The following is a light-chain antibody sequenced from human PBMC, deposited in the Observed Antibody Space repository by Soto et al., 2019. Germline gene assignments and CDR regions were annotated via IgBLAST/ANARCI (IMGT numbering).Light chain of an antibody. CDR3: SPYPTGTAEV. J-gene: IGLJ1*01. CDR2: DVN. V-gene: IGLV2-14*03. Sequence: QSVLTQPASVSGSPGQSIAMSCTGTSSDVGAYDFVSWYQQHPGKAPKLLIYDVNNRPSGISSRFSGSKSGNTASLTISGLQAEDEAEYYCSPYPTGTAEVFGTGTKVTVL. CDR1: SSDVGAYDF.